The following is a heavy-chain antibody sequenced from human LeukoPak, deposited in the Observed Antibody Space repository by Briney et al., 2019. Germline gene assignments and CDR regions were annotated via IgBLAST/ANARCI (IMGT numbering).Heavy chain of an antibody. CDR3: ARGRGSAYYYGSGSRYFDY. Sequence: PSETLSPTCAVYGGSFSGYYWSWIRQPPGKGLEWIGEINHSGSTNYNPSLKSRVTISVDTSKNQFSLKLSSVTAADTAVYYCARGRGSAYYYGSGSRYFDYWGQGTLVTVSS. CDR2: INHSGST. CDR1: GGSFSGYY. J-gene: IGHJ4*02. D-gene: IGHD3-10*01. V-gene: IGHV4-34*01.